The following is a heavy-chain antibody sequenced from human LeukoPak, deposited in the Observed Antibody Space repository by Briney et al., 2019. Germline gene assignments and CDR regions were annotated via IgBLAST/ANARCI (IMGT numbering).Heavy chain of an antibody. V-gene: IGHV4-39*07. Sequence: PSETLSLTCTVSGGSISSSSYYWGWIRQPPGKGLEWIGSIYYSGSTYYNPSLKSRVAISVDTSKNQFSLKLSSVTAADTAVYYCARADGSAWPTGEFDYWGQGTLVTVSS. CDR3: ARADGSAWPTGEFDY. CDR1: GGSISSSSYY. CDR2: IYYSGST. D-gene: IGHD6-19*01. J-gene: IGHJ4*02.